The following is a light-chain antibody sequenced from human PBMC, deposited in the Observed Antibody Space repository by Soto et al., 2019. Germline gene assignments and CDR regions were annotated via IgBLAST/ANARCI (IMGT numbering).Light chain of an antibody. CDR2: AAS. CDR1: QGISSY. J-gene: IGKJ2*01. V-gene: IGKV1-9*01. CDR3: QQLNSYPYT. Sequence: DIQLTQSPSFLSASVGDRVTITCRASQGISSYLAWYQQKPGKAPKLLIYAASTLQSGVPSSFSGSGSGTEVSLTICSLKPEDFATYFCQQLNSYPYTFVQWTKWDIK.